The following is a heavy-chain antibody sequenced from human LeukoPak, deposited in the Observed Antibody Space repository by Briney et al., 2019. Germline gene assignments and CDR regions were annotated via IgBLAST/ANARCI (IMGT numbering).Heavy chain of an antibody. CDR3: ARDRSISAAGDTY. CDR1: GFIVSSNY. D-gene: IGHD6-13*01. J-gene: IGHJ4*02. V-gene: IGHV3-53*01. CDR2: LYSGGST. Sequence: GGSLRLSCAASGFIVSSNYMSWVRQAPGKGLEWVSVLYSGGSTYYADSVKGRFTISRDNSKNTLYLQMNSLRAEDTAVYYCARDRSISAAGDTYWGQGTLVTVSS.